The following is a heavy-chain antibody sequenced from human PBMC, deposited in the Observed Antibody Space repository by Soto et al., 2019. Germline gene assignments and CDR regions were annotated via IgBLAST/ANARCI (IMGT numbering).Heavy chain of an antibody. V-gene: IGHV5-10-1*01. Sequence: WESLKISCKGSGYSFTSYWISWVRQMPGKGLEWMGRIDPSDSYTNYSPSFQGHVTISADKSISTAYLQWSSLKASDTAMYYCARHVRRYSYGSGLDVWGQGTTVTVSS. CDR1: GYSFTSYW. CDR2: IDPSDSYT. J-gene: IGHJ6*02. D-gene: IGHD5-18*01. CDR3: ARHVRRYSYGSGLDV.